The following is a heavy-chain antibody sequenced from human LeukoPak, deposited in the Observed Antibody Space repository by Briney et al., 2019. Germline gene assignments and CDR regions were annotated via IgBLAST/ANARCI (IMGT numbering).Heavy chain of an antibody. CDR3: ARPRGYDSSGYYSPYYFDY. D-gene: IGHD3-22*01. CDR1: GYSFTSYW. J-gene: IGHJ4*02. Sequence: GESLKISCKGSGYSFTSYWIGWVRQMPGKGLEWMGIIYPGDSDTRYSLSFQGQVTISADKSISTAYLQWSSLKASDTAMYYCARPRGYDSSGYYSPYYFDYWGQGTLVTVSS. CDR2: IYPGDSDT. V-gene: IGHV5-51*01.